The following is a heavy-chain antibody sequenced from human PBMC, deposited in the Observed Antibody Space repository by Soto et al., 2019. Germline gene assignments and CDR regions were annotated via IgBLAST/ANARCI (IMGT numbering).Heavy chain of an antibody. D-gene: IGHD3-10*01. CDR2: INPNSGGT. CDR3: ARELRKYYYGSGSYYPHIYYYYYGMDV. CDR1: GYTFTGYY. V-gene: IGHV1-2*02. J-gene: IGHJ6*02. Sequence: ASVKVSCKASGYTFTGYYMHWVRQAPGQGLEWMGWINPNSGGTNYAQKFQGRVTMTRDTSISTAYMELSRLRSDDTAVYYCARELRKYYYGSGSYYPHIYYYYYGMDVWGQGTTVTVSS.